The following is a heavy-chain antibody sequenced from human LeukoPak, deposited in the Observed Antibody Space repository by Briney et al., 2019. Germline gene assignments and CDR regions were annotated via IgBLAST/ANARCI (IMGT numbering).Heavy chain of an antibody. V-gene: IGHV3-11*04. CDR3: ARIDCSGTSCYEFDY. Sequence: GGSLRLSCAASGFTFSDYYMSWIRQAPGKGLEWVSYIRSSGSSIYYADSVKGRFTISRDNAKNSLYLQMNSLRAEDTAVYYCARIDCSGTSCYEFDYWGQGTLVTVSS. CDR1: GFTFSDYY. J-gene: IGHJ4*02. CDR2: IRSSGSSI. D-gene: IGHD2-2*01.